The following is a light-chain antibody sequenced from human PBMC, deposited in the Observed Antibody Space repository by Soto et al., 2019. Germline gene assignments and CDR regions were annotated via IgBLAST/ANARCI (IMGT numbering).Light chain of an antibody. J-gene: IGKJ1*01. CDR1: QTISSW. Sequence: DIQMTQSPSTLSGSVGDRVTITCRASQTISSWLAWYQQKPGKAPKLLIYNASTLKSGVPSRFSGSGSGTDFTLTISSLQPDDFATYYCQHYNSYSEAFGQGTKVELK. CDR2: NAS. CDR3: QHYNSYSEA. V-gene: IGKV1-5*03.